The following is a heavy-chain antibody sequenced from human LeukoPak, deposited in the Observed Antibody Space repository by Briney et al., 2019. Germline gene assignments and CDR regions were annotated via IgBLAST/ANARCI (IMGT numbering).Heavy chain of an antibody. CDR2: IRSNSDGGTI. CDR1: GFTFGSYA. Sequence: GGSLRLSCAASGFTFGSYAMNWVRQAPGKGLEWVGRIRSNSDGGTIDYAAPVKGRFTLSRDDSKTTLYLQMNSLQTEDTAVYYCATDFYDSTWGQGTLVTVSS. D-gene: IGHD3-22*01. J-gene: IGHJ5*02. V-gene: IGHV3-15*07. CDR3: ATDFYDST.